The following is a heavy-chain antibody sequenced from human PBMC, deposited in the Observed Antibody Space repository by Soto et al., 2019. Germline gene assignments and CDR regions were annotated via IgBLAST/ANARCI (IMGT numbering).Heavy chain of an antibody. CDR2: ISATGGGT. CDR3: AKDRRAGGNSAFYFDF. CDR1: VFKFINYA. Sequence: GWSLRLSCASSVFKFINYAMRWVRQAPGKGLEWVSLISATGGGTYYADSVKGRFTISRDNSHNTLYLQVHSLTAEDTAVYYCAKDRRAGGNSAFYFDFWGQGAQVTVSS. D-gene: IGHD3-16*01. V-gene: IGHV3-23*01. J-gene: IGHJ4*02.